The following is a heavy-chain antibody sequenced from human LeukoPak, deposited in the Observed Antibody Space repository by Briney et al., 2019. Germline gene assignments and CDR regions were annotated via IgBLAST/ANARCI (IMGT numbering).Heavy chain of an antibody. V-gene: IGHV3-7*03. Sequence: GGSLRLSCAASGFTFNSYWMSWVRQAPGKGLEWVANTKQDGSEKYYVDSVKGRFTISRDNAKNSLSLQMNSLRAEDTAVYYCARRAGAYSHPYDYWGQGTLVTVSS. J-gene: IGHJ4*02. CDR2: TKQDGSEK. CDR3: ARRAGAYSHPYDY. CDR1: GFTFNSYW. D-gene: IGHD4/OR15-4a*01.